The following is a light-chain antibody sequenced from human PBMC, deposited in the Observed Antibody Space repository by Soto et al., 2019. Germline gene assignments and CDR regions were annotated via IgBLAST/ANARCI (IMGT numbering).Light chain of an antibody. CDR3: CSFAPGVTWV. Sequence: QSVLTQPASVSGSPGQSITISCTGASSDVGKYNLVSWYQRHPGKAPKLIIYEVNKRPSGVSNRFSGSKSGNTASLTISGLQAEDEADYSCCSFAPGVTWVFGVGTKLTVL. CDR1: SSDVGKYNL. V-gene: IGLV2-23*02. CDR2: EVN. J-gene: IGLJ3*02.